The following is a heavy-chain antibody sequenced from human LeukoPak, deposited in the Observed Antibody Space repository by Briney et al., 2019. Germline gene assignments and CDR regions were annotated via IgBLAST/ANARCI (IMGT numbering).Heavy chain of an antibody. CDR1: GYTFTSYA. J-gene: IGHJ5*02. CDR3: ARGEYDFWSGYCFDP. CDR2: INAGNGNT. D-gene: IGHD3-3*01. Sequence: ASVKVSCKASGYTFTSYAMHWVRQAPGQRLEWMGWINAGNGNTKYSQKFQGRVTITRDTSASTAYMELSSLRSEDTAVYYCARGEYDFWSGYCFDPWGQGTRVTVSS. V-gene: IGHV1-3*01.